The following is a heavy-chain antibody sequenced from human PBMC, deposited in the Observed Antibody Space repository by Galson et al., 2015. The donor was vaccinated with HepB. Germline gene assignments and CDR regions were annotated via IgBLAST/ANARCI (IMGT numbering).Heavy chain of an antibody. Sequence: SVKVSCKASGYIFITYDIHWVRQAPGQGLEWMGWMNPDSGNTGYARKFQGRVTMTRDTSTNTAYMELNSLTSEDTAVYYCTRSLGYNHKWCDHWGQGVLVTVST. V-gene: IGHV1-8*01. D-gene: IGHD5-18*01. CDR2: MNPDSGNT. CDR1: GYIFITYD. CDR3: TRSLGYNHKWCDH. J-gene: IGHJ5*02.